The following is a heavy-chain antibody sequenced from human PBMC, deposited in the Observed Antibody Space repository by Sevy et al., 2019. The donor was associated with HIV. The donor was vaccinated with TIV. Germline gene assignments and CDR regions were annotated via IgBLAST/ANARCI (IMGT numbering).Heavy chain of an antibody. CDR3: AKEPYVTIFGVVIVNYYYYMDV. D-gene: IGHD3-3*01. CDR2: ISGSGGST. J-gene: IGHJ6*03. V-gene: IGHV3-23*01. CDR1: GFTFSSYA. Sequence: GGSLRLSCAASGFTFSSYAMSWVRQAPGKGLEWVSAISGSGGSTYYADSVKGRFTISRDNSKTTLYLQMNSLRAEDTAVYYCAKEPYVTIFGVVIVNYYYYMDVWGKGTTVTVSS.